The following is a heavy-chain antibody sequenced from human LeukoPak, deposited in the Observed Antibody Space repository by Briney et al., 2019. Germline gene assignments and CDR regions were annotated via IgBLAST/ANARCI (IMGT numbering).Heavy chain of an antibody. V-gene: IGHV3-7*01. J-gene: IGHJ4*02. CDR1: GFSFSDHW. D-gene: IGHD3-10*01. CDR2: INHDGSEK. Sequence: GGSLRLSCAASGFSFSDHWMSWVRQAPGKGLEWVANINHDGSEKHYVDSVKGRITISRDNAKNSLSLQMTSLRDVDTALYYCGRRGSLSDYWGQGSLVSVSS. CDR3: GRRGSLSDY.